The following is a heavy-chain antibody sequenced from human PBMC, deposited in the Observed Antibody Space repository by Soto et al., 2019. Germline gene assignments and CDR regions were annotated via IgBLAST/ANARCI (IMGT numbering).Heavy chain of an antibody. CDR2: ITGSGTTT. J-gene: IGHJ5*02. D-gene: IGHD7-27*01. Sequence: HPGGSLRLSCAASGFPFSSNSVNWVRQAPGKGLEWVSYITGSGTTTRYADSVKGRFTLSRDNAKNSLFLDMNSLRDEDTAVYYCARDLNWGFDHWGRGTLVTVSS. CDR1: GFPFSSNS. V-gene: IGHV3-48*02. CDR3: ARDLNWGFDH.